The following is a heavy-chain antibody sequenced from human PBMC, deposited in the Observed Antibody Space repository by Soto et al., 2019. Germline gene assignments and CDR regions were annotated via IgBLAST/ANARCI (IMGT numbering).Heavy chain of an antibody. J-gene: IGHJ4*02. CDR2: IYHSGST. Sequence: SETLSLTCAVSGGSISSGGYSWSWIRQPPGKGLEWIGYIYHSGSTYYNPSLKSRVTISVDRSKNQFSLKLSSVTAADTAVYYCARAINGFDYWGQGTLVTVSS. V-gene: IGHV4-30-2*01. CDR3: ARAINGFDY. CDR1: GGSISSGGYS.